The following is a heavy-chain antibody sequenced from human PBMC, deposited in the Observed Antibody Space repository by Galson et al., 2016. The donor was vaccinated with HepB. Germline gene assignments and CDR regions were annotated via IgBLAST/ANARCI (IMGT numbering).Heavy chain of an antibody. J-gene: IGHJ4*02. D-gene: IGHD2/OR15-2a*01. CDR3: ARRHEYCPPVGCSVDY. Sequence: SLRLSCAASGLTFNNYGMTWVRQAPGKGLEVVSSISRSGDSRDYADSVKGRFTISRDNSNNMLFLQMSSLTEDDTAVYYCARRHEYCPPVGCSVDYWGQGTLVSVSS. CDR1: GLTFNNYG. CDR2: ISRSGDSR. V-gene: IGHV3-23*01.